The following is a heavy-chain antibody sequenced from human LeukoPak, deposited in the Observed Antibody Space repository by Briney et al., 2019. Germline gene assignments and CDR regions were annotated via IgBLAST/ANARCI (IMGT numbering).Heavy chain of an antibody. CDR2: ISAYNGNT. CDR1: GDTLASYG. J-gene: IGHJ4*02. D-gene: IGHD3-3*01. V-gene: IGHV1-18*01. CDR3: ARAYYDFWSGYIGVDY. Sequence: ASLKVSCKASGDTLASYGISWGRQAPGQGLEWMGWISAYNGNTNYAQKLQGRVTMTTDTSTSTAYMELRSLRSDDTAVYYCARAYYDFWSGYIGVDYWGQGTLVTVSS.